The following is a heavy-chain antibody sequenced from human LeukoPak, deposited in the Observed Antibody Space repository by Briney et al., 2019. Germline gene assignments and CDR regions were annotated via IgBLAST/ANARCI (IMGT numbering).Heavy chain of an antibody. Sequence: PLETLSLTCAVSNYSISSTFYWGWIRPPPYKGLEWIASMHHSGSDYYNPSLRNRVTISIDTSKNQFSLNLRFMNAADTAVYYCARLGYCSSTSCYFETWGQGTLVTVSS. CDR2: MHHSGSD. CDR3: ARLGYCSSTSCYFET. V-gene: IGHV4-38-2*01. CDR1: NYSISSTFY. J-gene: IGHJ5*02. D-gene: IGHD2-2*01.